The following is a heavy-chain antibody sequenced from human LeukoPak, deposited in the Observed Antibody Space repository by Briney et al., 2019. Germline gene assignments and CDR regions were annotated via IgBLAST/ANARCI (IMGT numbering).Heavy chain of an antibody. Sequence: ASVKVSCKASGYTFTSYAMHWVRQAPGQRVEWMGWINAGNGNTKYSQKFQGRVPITRDPSATTAYMELTSLRSEDPAVYYCARAWQLGYCSGGSCYPGHHWFDPWGQGTLVTVSS. J-gene: IGHJ5*02. CDR2: INAGNGNT. CDR3: ARAWQLGYCSGGSCYPGHHWFDP. V-gene: IGHV1-3*01. CDR1: GYTFTSYA. D-gene: IGHD2-15*01.